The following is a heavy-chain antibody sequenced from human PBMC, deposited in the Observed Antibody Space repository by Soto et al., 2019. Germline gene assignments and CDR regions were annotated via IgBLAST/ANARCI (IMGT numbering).Heavy chain of an antibody. Sequence: ASVKVSCKASGYTFTSYGISWVRQAPGQGLEWMGWISAYNGNTNYAQKLQGRVTMTTDTSTSTAYMELRSLRSDDTAVYYCARVGGDCCDYSLDYFDLWGRGTLVTVSS. V-gene: IGHV1-18*01. CDR2: ISAYNGNT. CDR1: GYTFTSYG. D-gene: IGHD2-21*02. CDR3: ARVGGDCCDYSLDYFDL. J-gene: IGHJ2*01.